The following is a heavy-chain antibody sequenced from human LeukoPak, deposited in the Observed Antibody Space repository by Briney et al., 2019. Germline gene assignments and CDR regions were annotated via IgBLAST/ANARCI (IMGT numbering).Heavy chain of an antibody. CDR2: IIPIFGTA. D-gene: IGHD5-24*01. J-gene: IGHJ4*02. CDR3: ARMGDGYNQYYFDY. CDR1: GSTFSSYA. V-gene: IGHV1-69*05. Sequence: ASVKVSCKASGSTFSSYAISWVRQAPGQGHEWMGGIIPIFGTANYAQKFQGRVTITTDESTSTAYMELSSLRSEDTAVYYCARMGDGYNQYYFDYWGQGTLVTVSS.